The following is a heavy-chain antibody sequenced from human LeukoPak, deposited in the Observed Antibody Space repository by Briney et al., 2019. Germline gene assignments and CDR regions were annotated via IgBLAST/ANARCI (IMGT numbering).Heavy chain of an antibody. CDR2: IYYSGST. D-gene: IGHD2-15*01. CDR1: GFSISSYY. CDR3: ARTLGYCSGGSCNGDAFDI. J-gene: IGHJ3*02. Sequence: SETLSLTCTVSGFSISSYYWSWLRQPPGKGVEGVGYIYYSGSTNYNPSLKSRVTMSVDTSKNQFSLKLSSVTAADTAVYYCARTLGYCSGGSCNGDAFDIWGQGTMVTVSS. V-gene: IGHV4-59*01.